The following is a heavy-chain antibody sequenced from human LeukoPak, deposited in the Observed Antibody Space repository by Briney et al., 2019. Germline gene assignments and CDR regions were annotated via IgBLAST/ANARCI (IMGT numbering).Heavy chain of an antibody. J-gene: IGHJ5*02. Sequence: SETLSLTCTVSGGSISSSAYSWGWIRQPPGKGLEWIGNIYYSGSTNYNPSLKSRVTISVDTSKNQFSLNLSSVTAADTAMYYCARQMVQGIIRYNWFDPWGQGTLVTVSS. D-gene: IGHD3-10*01. CDR1: GGSISSSAYS. CDR3: ARQMVQGIIRYNWFDP. CDR2: IYYSGST. V-gene: IGHV4-39*01.